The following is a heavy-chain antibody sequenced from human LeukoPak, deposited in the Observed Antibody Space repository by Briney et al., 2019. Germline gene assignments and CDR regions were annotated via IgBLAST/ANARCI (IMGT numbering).Heavy chain of an antibody. CDR2: INHSGST. CDR3: ARAPGAAID. CDR1: GGSFSGYY. Sequence: PSETLSLTCAVYGGSFSGYYWSWIRQPPGKGLEWIGEINHSGSTNYNPSLKSRVSISVDTSKNQFSLKLHFVTAADTAVYYCARAPGAAIDWGQGTLVTVSS. V-gene: IGHV4-34*01. D-gene: IGHD2-2*01. J-gene: IGHJ4*02.